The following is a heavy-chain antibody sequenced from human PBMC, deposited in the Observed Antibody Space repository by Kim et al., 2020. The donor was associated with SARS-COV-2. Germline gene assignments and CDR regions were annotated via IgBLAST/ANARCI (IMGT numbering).Heavy chain of an antibody. D-gene: IGHD4-17*01. Sequence: GGSLRLSCAASGFTFSSYAMSWVRQAPGKGLEWVSAISGSGGSTYYADSVKGRFTISRDNSKNTLYLQMNSLRAEDTAVYYCAKGWLYGDYVSLQHYYYGMDVWGQGTTVTVSS. CDR1: GFTFSSYA. V-gene: IGHV3-23*01. CDR3: AKGWLYGDYVSLQHYYYGMDV. CDR2: ISGSGGST. J-gene: IGHJ6*02.